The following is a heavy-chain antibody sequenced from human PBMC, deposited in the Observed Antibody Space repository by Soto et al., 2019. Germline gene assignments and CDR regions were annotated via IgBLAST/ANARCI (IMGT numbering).Heavy chain of an antibody. D-gene: IGHD3-10*01. V-gene: IGHV4-34*01. CDR1: GGSFSGYY. J-gene: IGHJ3*02. CDR3: ARESYPFRITMVRGEVFDI. Sequence: SETLSLTCAVYGGSFSGYYWSWIRQPPGKGLEWIGEINHSGSTNYNPSLKSRVTISVDTSKNQFSLKLSSVTAADTAVYYCARESYPFRITMVRGEVFDIWGQGTMVTVSS. CDR2: INHSGST.